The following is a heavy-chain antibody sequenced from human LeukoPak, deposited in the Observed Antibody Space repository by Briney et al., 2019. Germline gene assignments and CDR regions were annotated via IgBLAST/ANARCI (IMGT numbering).Heavy chain of an antibody. D-gene: IGHD3-10*01. CDR1: GFTFSSYG. J-gene: IGHJ4*02. Sequence: GGSLRLSCAASGFTFSSYGMHWVRQAPGKGLEWVAVISYDGSNKYYADSVKGRFTISRDNSKNTLYLQMNSLRAEDTAVYYCAKGHGRLLWFGELLSEVYFDYWGRGTLVTVSS. CDR3: AKGHGRLLWFGELLSEVYFDY. CDR2: ISYDGSNK. V-gene: IGHV3-30*18.